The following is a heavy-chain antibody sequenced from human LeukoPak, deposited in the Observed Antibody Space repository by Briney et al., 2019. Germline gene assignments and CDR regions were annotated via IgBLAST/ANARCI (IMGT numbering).Heavy chain of an antibody. CDR2: INHSGST. D-gene: IGHD6-19*01. V-gene: IGHV4-34*01. Sequence: SETLSLTCAVYGGSFSGYYWSWIRQPPGKGLERIGEINHSGSTNYNPSLTSRVTISVDTSKNQFSLKRSSVTAADTAVYYCARGDSSGWWDYWGQGTLVTVSS. J-gene: IGHJ4*02. CDR1: GGSFSGYY. CDR3: ARGDSSGWWDY.